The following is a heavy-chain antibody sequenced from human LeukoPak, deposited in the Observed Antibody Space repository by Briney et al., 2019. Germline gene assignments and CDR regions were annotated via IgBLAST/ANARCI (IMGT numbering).Heavy chain of an antibody. J-gene: IGHJ5*02. V-gene: IGHV4-39*02. CDR3: AREGLPGLCTSTSCYAVFDP. CDR1: GGSISSSGYF. D-gene: IGHD2-2*01. CDR2: LSFGGST. Sequence: KPSETLSLTRAVSGGSISSSGYFWGWIRQSPGNGLEWIGSLSFGGSTYYNPSLKSRVTISGDTAKNHVSLKLISVGAADTAVYYCAREGLPGLCTSTSCYAVFDPWGQGTLVTVSS.